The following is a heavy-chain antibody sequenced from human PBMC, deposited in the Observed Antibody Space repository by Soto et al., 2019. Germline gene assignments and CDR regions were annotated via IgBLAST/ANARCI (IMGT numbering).Heavy chain of an antibody. CDR3: ARGYRLGYFDL. V-gene: IGHV3-30-3*01. Sequence: GGSLRLSCAASGFTFSSYAMHWVRQAPGKGLEWVAVISYDGSNKYYADSVKGRFTISRDNSKNTLYLQMNSLRAEDTAVYYCARGYRLGYFDLWGRGTLVTVSS. CDR1: GFTFSSYA. CDR2: ISYDGSNK. J-gene: IGHJ2*01. D-gene: IGHD3-16*01.